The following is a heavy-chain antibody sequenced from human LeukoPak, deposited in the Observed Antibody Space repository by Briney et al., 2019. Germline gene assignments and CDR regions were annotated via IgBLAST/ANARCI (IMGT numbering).Heavy chain of an antibody. J-gene: IGHJ4*02. Sequence: PGGTLRLSCAASGFTFSSYGMSWVRQAPGKGLEWVSAISGSGGSTYYADSVKGRFTISRDNSKNTLYLQMNSLRAEDTAVYYCAKEVGYYYGSGSYYGGGINDYWGQGTLVTVSS. V-gene: IGHV3-23*01. CDR2: ISGSGGST. CDR1: GFTFSSYG. D-gene: IGHD3-10*01. CDR3: AKEVGYYYGSGSYYGGGINDY.